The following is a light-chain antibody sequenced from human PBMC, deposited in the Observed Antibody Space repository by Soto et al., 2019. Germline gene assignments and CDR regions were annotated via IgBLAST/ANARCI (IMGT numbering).Light chain of an antibody. V-gene: IGKV3-11*01. J-gene: IGKJ1*01. CDR3: QQSYDTPRT. CDR1: RSVRND. Sequence: EIVLTQSPATLSLSPGERASLSCRSSRSVRNDLAWYQQKPGQAPRLLIYGASNRATDIPARFSGSGSGTDFTLTISSLQPEDFATYYCQQSYDTPRTFGQGTKVDIK. CDR2: GAS.